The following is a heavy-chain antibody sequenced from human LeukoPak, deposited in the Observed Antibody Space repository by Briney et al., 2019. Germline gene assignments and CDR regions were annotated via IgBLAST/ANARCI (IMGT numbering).Heavy chain of an antibody. CDR1: GFSFWNYA. CDR2: IGGTGGAT. D-gene: IGHD2-21*01. CDR3: VKDPRDTYGTNWFVS. V-gene: IGHV3-23*01. J-gene: IGHJ5*01. Sequence: PGGSLRLSCVASGFSFWNYAMSWVRQAPGKGLQWVSQIGGTGGATWYAGFARDRFTISRDNSKKTLYLQMSGLRVEDTAMYYCVKDPRDTYGTNWFVSWGQGTLLIVSS.